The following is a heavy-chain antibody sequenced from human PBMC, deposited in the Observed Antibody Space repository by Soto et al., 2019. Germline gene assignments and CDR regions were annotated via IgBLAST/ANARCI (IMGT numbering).Heavy chain of an antibody. D-gene: IGHD3-10*01. J-gene: IGHJ5*02. Sequence: QVQLVESGGGVVQPGRSLRLSCAASGFTFSSYGMHWVHQAPGKGLEWVAVIWYDGSNKYYADSVKGRFTISRDNSKNTLYLQMNSLRAEDTAVYYCARDPVNYYGSNWFDPWGQGTLVTVSS. CDR2: IWYDGSNK. CDR3: ARDPVNYYGSNWFDP. CDR1: GFTFSSYG. V-gene: IGHV3-33*01.